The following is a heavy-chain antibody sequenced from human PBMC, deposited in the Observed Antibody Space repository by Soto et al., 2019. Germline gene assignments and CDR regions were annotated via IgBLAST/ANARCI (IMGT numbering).Heavy chain of an antibody. Sequence: EAQLLESGGGLVQPGGSLRLSCAASGFTFSRYGMAWVRQAPGKGLEWVSGISDSGGSTYYADSVKGRFTISRDNSKNTLYLQLDSLRAEDTAVYHCSKGLTGTTRTDYWGQGTLVTVSS. CDR2: ISDSGGST. J-gene: IGHJ4*02. D-gene: IGHD1-7*01. V-gene: IGHV3-23*01. CDR3: SKGLTGTTRTDY. CDR1: GFTFSRYG.